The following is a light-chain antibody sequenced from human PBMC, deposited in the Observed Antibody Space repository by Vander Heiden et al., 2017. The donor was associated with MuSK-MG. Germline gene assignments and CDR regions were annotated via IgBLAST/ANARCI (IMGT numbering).Light chain of an antibody. CDR2: EVS. CDR3: SSYTGSSTPWV. V-gene: IGLV2-14*01. CDR1: TRDVRGYNY. Sequence: QAALPQPASVSGSPGQSITISCTRTTRDVRGYNYFSCYQQHPRTAPNLMIYEVSNRPSGVATGCSGSKSGNTAALTIAGLQAEEEADYYCSSYTGSSTPWVFGGGTKLTVL. J-gene: IGLJ3*02.